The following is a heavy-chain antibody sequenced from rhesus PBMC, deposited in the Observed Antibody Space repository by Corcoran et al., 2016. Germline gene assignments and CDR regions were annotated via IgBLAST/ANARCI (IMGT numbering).Heavy chain of an antibody. J-gene: IGHJ4*01. Sequence: QVQLQESGPGLVKPSETLSLTCAVSGGSLKNNHWTWTRQPPGKGLEWIGYISATDGSTDHNPSLRSRITISTDTSKNQFSLKLNSLTAADTAVYYCARGLFYFDYWGQGVLVSVSS. CDR2: ISATDGST. CDR1: GGSLKNNH. V-gene: IGHV4-173*01. CDR3: ARGLFYFDY.